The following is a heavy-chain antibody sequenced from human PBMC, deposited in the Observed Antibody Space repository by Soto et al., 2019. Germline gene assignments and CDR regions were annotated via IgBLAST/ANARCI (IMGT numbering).Heavy chain of an antibody. CDR2: MNPNSGNT. J-gene: IGHJ4*02. Sequence: ASVQVSCKASGYTFTSYDINWVRQATGQGLEWMGWMNPNSGNTGYAQKFQGRVTMTRNTSISTAYMELSSLRSEDTAVYYCARVDDFWSGYYIGSWVCYYFETWGLETLVILYS. D-gene: IGHD3-3*01. CDR1: GYTFTSYD. V-gene: IGHV1-8*01. CDR3: ARVDDFWSGYYIGSWVCYYFET.